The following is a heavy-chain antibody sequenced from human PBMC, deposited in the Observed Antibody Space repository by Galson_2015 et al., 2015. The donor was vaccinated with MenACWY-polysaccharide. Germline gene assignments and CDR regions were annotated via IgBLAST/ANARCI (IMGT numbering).Heavy chain of an antibody. V-gene: IGHV3-74*01. J-gene: IGHJ6*02. CDR3: ARARYCTGTSCYPLYGMDV. CDR1: GFTFSNYW. CDR2: MNSAGSST. D-gene: IGHD2-2*01. Sequence: SLRLSCAVSGFTFSNYWMHWVRQAPGKGLLWVSRMNSAGSSTIYADSVKGRFTFSRDNAKNSLYLQMNSLRAEDTAVYYCARARYCTGTSCYPLYGMDVWGQGTTVTVSS.